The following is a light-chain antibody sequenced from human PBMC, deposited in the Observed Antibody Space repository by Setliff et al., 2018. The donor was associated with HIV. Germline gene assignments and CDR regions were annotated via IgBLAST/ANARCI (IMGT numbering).Light chain of an antibody. J-gene: IGLJ1*01. Sequence: ALAQPASVSGSPGQSITISCTGTSSDVGSYNLVSWYQQHPGKAPKLIIYEGNKRPSGVSTRFSGSKSGNTASLTISGLQAEDEADYYCCSFAGSSTSVFGTGTKVTV. V-gene: IGLV2-23*01. CDR1: SSDVGSYNL. CDR3: CSFAGSSTSV. CDR2: EGN.